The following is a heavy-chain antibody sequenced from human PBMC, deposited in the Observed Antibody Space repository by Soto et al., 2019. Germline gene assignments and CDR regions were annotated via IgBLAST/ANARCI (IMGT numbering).Heavy chain of an antibody. CDR1: EFTFSDYG. CDR2: ILYAGSRE. CDR3: ARGERITTFGVAHDALDI. Sequence: QAQLVESGGGVVHPGRSLRLSCAASEFTFSDYGMHWVRQAPGKGLEWVAVILYAGSREYYADSVKGRFTISRDNSKNTLDLQMNNLRTDDTAVYYCARGERITTFGVAHDALDIWGQGTKVTVSS. J-gene: IGHJ3*02. D-gene: IGHD3-3*01. V-gene: IGHV3-30*03.